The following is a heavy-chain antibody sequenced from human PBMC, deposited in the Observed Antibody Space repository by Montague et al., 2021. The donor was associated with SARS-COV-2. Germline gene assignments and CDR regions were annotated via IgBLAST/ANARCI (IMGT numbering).Heavy chain of an antibody. V-gene: IGHV4-34*01. D-gene: IGHD4-17*01. J-gene: IGHJ5*02. CDR2: INHSGST. CDR3: ARGGTVTTFFAPKRTRRYNCVDP. CDR1: GGSFSNYY. Sequence: SETLSLTCAVYGGSFSNYYWSWIRQPPGKGLEWIGEINHSGSTNXNPSLKSRVTISVDTSKNQFSLKLSSVTAADTAVYYCARGGTVTTFFAPKRTRRYNCVDPSGHGTLV.